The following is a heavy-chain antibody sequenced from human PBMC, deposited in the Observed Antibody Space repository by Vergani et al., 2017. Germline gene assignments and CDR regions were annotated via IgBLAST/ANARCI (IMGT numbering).Heavy chain of an antibody. CDR2: MDYSGST. J-gene: IGHJ4*02. Sequence: QVQLQESGPGLVKPSETLSLTCTVSGDSVISTDYYWGWIRQPPGKGLEWIGSMDYSGSTSYKSSLVSRISISFETPKNQISLRLTSVTAADTAVYYCASKRGACRAAYCHSYDVWDPGTLVGVAS. D-gene: IGHD2-15*01. V-gene: IGHV4-39*01. CDR1: GDSVISTDYY. CDR3: ASKRGACRAAYCHSYDV.